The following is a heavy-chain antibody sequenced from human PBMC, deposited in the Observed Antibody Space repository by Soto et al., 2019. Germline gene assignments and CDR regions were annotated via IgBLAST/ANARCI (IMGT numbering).Heavy chain of an antibody. Sequence: GGSLRLSCAASGFTFSSYGMHWVRQAPGKGLEWVAVIWYDGSNKYYADSVKGRFTISRDNSKNTLYLQMNSLRAEDTAVYYCARDGPKVFLEWLLPSYYFDYWGQGTLVTVSS. D-gene: IGHD3-3*01. J-gene: IGHJ4*02. V-gene: IGHV3-33*01. CDR3: ARDGPKVFLEWLLPSYYFDY. CDR2: IWYDGSNK. CDR1: GFTFSSYG.